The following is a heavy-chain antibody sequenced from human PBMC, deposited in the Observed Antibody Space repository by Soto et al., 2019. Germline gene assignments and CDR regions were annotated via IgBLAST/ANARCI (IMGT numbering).Heavy chain of an antibody. CDR3: ARSDVDCSGGTCFSFGFDY. J-gene: IGHJ4*01. D-gene: IGHD2-15*01. V-gene: IGHV3-30*03. CDR2: TSYDGSTE. Sequence: PGGSLRLSCTASGFVFSKYGMHWVRQAPGKGLEWVAVTSYDGSTEFYAESVKGRFTVSRDNSENTLYLQMNSLRVGDTAVYFCARSDVDCSGGTCFSFGFDYWGQGTPVTVSS. CDR1: GFVFSKYG.